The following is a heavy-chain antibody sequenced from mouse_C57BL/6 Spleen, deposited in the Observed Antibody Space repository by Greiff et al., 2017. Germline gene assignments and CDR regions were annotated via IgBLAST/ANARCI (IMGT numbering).Heavy chain of an antibody. V-gene: IGHV1-64*01. CDR1: GYTFTSYW. Sequence: QVQLQQPGAELVKPGASVKLSCKASGYTFTSYWMHWVKQRPGQGLEWIGMIHPNSGSTNYNEKFKSKATLTVDKSSSTAYMQPSSLTSEDSAVYYCARDYDYDFDYWGQGTTLTVSS. J-gene: IGHJ2*01. CDR2: IHPNSGST. D-gene: IGHD2-4*01. CDR3: ARDYDYDFDY.